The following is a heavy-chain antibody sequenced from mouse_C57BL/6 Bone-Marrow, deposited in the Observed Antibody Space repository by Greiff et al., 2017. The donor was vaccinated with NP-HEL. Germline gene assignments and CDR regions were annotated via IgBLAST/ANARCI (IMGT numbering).Heavy chain of an antibody. Sequence: VQLQESGAELARPGASVKMSCKASGYTFTSYTMHWVKQRPGQGLEWIGYINPSSGYTKYNQKFKDKATLTADKSSSTAYMQLSSLTSEDSAVYYCARLGLGYFDVWGTGTTVTVSS. CDR3: ARLGLGYFDV. J-gene: IGHJ1*03. V-gene: IGHV1-4*01. D-gene: IGHD4-1*01. CDR2: INPSSGYT. CDR1: GYTFTSYT.